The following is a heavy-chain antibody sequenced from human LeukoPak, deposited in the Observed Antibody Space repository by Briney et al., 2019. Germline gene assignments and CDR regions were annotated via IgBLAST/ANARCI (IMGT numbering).Heavy chain of an antibody. D-gene: IGHD4-17*01. Sequence: GASVKVSCKASGYTFTGYYMHWVRQAPGQGLEWMGWINPNSGGTNYVQKFQGRVTMTRDTSISTAYMELSRLRSDDTAVYYCARDTSRGDYVNYWGQGTLVTVSS. V-gene: IGHV1-2*02. CDR3: ARDTSRGDYVNY. J-gene: IGHJ4*02. CDR2: INPNSGGT. CDR1: GYTFTGYY.